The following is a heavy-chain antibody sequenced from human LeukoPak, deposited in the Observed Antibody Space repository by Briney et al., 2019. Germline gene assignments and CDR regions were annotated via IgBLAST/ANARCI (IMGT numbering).Heavy chain of an antibody. J-gene: IGHJ4*02. CDR2: ISNDESNK. D-gene: IGHD5-12*01. Sequence: GRSLRLSCAASGFTFSSSAMHWVRQPPGKGLEWVAVISNDESNKYYADSVKGRFTISRDNSKNMLYLQMNSLRTEDTAVYYCAKVGSGNDYYWGQGTLVTVSS. V-gene: IGHV3-30*18. CDR3: AKVGSGNDYY. CDR1: GFTFSSSA.